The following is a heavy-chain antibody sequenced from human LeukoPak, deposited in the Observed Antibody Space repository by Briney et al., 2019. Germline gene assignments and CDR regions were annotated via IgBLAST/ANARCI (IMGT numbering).Heavy chain of an antibody. CDR1: GGSFSGYY. J-gene: IGHJ4*02. Sequence: PSETLSLTCAVYGGSFSGYYWSWVRQPPGKGLEWNGEINHSGSTNYNPSLKSRVTISVDTSKNQFSLKLSSVTAADTAVYYCARVGSGYDFWGQGTLVTVSS. V-gene: IGHV4-34*01. CDR2: INHSGST. CDR3: ARVGSGYDF. D-gene: IGHD5-12*01.